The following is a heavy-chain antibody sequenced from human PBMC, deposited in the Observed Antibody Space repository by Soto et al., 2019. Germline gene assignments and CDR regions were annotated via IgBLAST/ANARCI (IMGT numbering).Heavy chain of an antibody. J-gene: IGHJ6*02. CDR1: GFTFSSYD. Sequence: GGSLRLSCAASGFTFSSYDMHWVRQATGKGLEWVSAIGTAGDTYYPGSVKGRFTISRENAKNSLYLQMNSLRAEDTAVYYCARGVRFLEVDVWGQGTTVTVSS. D-gene: IGHD3-3*01. V-gene: IGHV3-13*01. CDR2: IGTAGDT. CDR3: ARGVRFLEVDV.